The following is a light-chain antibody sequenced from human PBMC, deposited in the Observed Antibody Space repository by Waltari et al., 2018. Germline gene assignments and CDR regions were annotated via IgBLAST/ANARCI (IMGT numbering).Light chain of an antibody. CDR3: QQCYGTPYT. J-gene: IGKJ2*01. CDR1: RGISNS. Sequence: DIQMTQSSSSLSASVGDRVIITCRASRGISNSLAWYQQKPGKAPNLLLYDASRLETGVPSRFSGSGSGTDYTLTISSLQPEDFATYYCQQCYGTPYTFGQGTKLEIK. V-gene: IGKV1-NL1*01. CDR2: DAS.